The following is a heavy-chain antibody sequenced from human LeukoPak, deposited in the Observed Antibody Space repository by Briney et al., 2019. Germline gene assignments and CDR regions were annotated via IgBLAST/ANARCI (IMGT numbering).Heavy chain of an antibody. Sequence: GGSLRLSCAASGFTFSSYAMSWVRQAPGKGLEWVSAISGSGGSTYYADSVKGRFTISRDNSKNTLYLQMNSLRAEDTAVYYCAKGLWYDSSGYQDNWFDPWGQGTLVTVSS. CDR1: GFTFSSYA. D-gene: IGHD3-22*01. V-gene: IGHV3-23*01. J-gene: IGHJ5*02. CDR2: ISGSGGST. CDR3: AKGLWYDSSGYQDNWFDP.